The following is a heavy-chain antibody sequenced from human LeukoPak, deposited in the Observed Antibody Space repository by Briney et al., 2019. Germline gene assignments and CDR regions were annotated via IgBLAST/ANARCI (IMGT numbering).Heavy chain of an antibody. J-gene: IGHJ4*02. CDR2: IKSKTDGGTT. V-gene: IGHV3-15*01. CDR3: TTALSGWNDADY. D-gene: IGHD1-1*01. CDR1: GFTFSNAW. Sequence: GGSLRLSCAASGFTFSNAWMSWVRQAPGKGLEWLGRIKSKTDGGTTDYAAPVKGRFTISRDDSKNTLYLQMNSLKTDDTAVYYCTTALSGWNDADYWGQGTLVTVSS.